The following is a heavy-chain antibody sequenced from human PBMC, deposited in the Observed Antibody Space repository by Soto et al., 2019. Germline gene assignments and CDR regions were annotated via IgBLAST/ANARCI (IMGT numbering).Heavy chain of an antibody. V-gene: IGHV4-31*03. Sequence: QVQLQESGPGLVTPSQTLSLTCTVSGGSISSGGYYWSWIRQHPGKGLEWIGYLYYCGSTYYNPSRKSRGNLSVDTAKNQFSLKLSSVTAADTAVYYCAIWVGATSFDYWGQGTLVTVSS. CDR2: LYYCGST. D-gene: IGHD1-26*01. J-gene: IGHJ4*02. CDR3: AIWVGATSFDY. CDR1: GGSISSGGYY.